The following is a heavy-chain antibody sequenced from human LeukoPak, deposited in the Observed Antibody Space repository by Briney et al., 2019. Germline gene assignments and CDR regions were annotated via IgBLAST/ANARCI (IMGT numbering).Heavy chain of an antibody. CDR3: ARDPDTYFDY. V-gene: IGHV3-30*04. CDR2: ISYDGGTK. CDR1: GFTFSKSA. J-gene: IGHJ4*02. Sequence: GGSLRLSCGVCGFTFSKSAMHCVRQAPDKGLEWVAVISYDGGTKYYADSVKGRFTISRDTSKNTLYLQRSSLRAEDTAVYYCARDPDTYFDYWGQRTLVIVSS. D-gene: IGHD3-22*01.